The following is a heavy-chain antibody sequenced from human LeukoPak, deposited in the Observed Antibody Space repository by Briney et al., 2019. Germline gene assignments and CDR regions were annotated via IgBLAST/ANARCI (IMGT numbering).Heavy chain of an antibody. D-gene: IGHD3-22*01. CDR3: ARAGQRYYDSSGYYLSP. CDR1: GSTFSSYA. Sequence: SVKVSCKASGSTFSSYAISWVRQAPGQGLEWMGRIIPIFGTANYAQKFQGRVTITTDESTSTAYMELSSLRSEDTAVYYCARAGQRYYDSSGYYLSPWGQGTLVTVSS. V-gene: IGHV1-69*05. J-gene: IGHJ5*02. CDR2: IIPIFGTA.